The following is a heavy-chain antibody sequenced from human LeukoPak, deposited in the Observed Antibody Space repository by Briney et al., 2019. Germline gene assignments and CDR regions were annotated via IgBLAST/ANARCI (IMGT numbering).Heavy chain of an antibody. V-gene: IGHV3-23*01. J-gene: IGHJ4*02. Sequence: GGSLRLSCAAPGFTFSSYAMSWVRQAPGKGLEWVSAISGSGGSTYYADSVKGRFTISRDNSKNTLYLQMNSLRAEDTAVYYCARVLFGIAVAGRWAYFDYWGQGTLVTVSS. D-gene: IGHD6-19*01. CDR3: ARVLFGIAVAGRWAYFDY. CDR2: ISGSGGST. CDR1: GFTFSSYA.